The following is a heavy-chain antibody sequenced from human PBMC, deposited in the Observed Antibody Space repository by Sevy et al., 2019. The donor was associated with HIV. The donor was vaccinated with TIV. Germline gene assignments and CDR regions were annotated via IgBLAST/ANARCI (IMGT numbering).Heavy chain of an antibody. D-gene: IGHD5-12*01. Sequence: WETLSLTCTVSGGSISSYYWSWILQPPGKELEWIGYIYYSGSTNYNPSLKSRVTISVDTSKNQFSLKLSSVTAADTAVYYGARRWMANDYWGQGTLVTVSS. CDR3: ARRWMANDY. V-gene: IGHV4-59*01. CDR1: GGSISSYY. J-gene: IGHJ4*02. CDR2: IYYSGST.